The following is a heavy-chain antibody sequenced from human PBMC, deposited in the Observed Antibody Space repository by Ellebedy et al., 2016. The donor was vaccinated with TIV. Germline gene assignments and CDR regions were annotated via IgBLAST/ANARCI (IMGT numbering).Heavy chain of an antibody. CDR1: GGSISSYY. D-gene: IGHD3-3*01. J-gene: IGHJ3*02. CDR2: IYYSGST. CDR3: ARATVEWNDAFNI. V-gene: IGHV4-59*01. Sequence: MLSETLSLTCTVSGGSISSYYWSWIRKPPGKGLEWIWYIYYSGSTNYNPSLKSRVTISVNTSKNQFSLKLSSVTAADTAVYYCARATVEWNDAFNIWGQGTMVTVSS.